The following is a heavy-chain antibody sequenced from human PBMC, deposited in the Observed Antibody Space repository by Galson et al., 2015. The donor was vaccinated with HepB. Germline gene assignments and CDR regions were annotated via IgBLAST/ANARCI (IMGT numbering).Heavy chain of an antibody. CDR3: ARAGLYSSGWRIDY. CDR2: ISHDGSNE. Sequence: SLRLSCAASGFIFSRNAMHWVRQAPGKGLEWMAVISHDGSNEYYIDSVKGRFTISRDNSKNTLSLQMNSLRAEDTAVYYCARAGLYSSGWRIDYWGQGTLVTVPS. J-gene: IGHJ4*02. CDR1: GFIFSRNA. V-gene: IGHV3-30*04. D-gene: IGHD6-19*01.